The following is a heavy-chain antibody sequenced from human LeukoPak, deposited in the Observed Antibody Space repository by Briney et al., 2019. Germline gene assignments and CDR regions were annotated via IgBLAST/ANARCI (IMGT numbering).Heavy chain of an antibody. CDR1: GGTFSSYA. V-gene: IGHV1-69*05. CDR3: ARASRPGDYGDNRFDY. CDR2: IIPIFGTA. J-gene: IGHJ4*02. D-gene: IGHD4-17*01. Sequence: SVTVSCKASGGTFSSYAISWVRQAPGQGLEWMGGIIPIFGTANYAQKFQGRVTITTDESTSTAYMELSSLRSEDTAVYYCARASRPGDYGDNRFDYWGQGTLVTVSS.